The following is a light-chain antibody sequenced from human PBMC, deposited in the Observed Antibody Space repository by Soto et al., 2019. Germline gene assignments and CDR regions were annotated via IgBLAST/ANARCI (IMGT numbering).Light chain of an antibody. V-gene: IGKV2-30*01. J-gene: IGKJ1*01. CDR3: MQGRHWPPT. CDR1: LSLVYSDGIAS. CDR2: KAS. Sequence: DVVMPQSPLYLPVTLGQPASISCRSSLSLVYSDGIASLNWLQQRPGQSPRRLIYKASNRDSGVPDRFSGSGSGTEFTLQINRVEAEDVGIYYCMQGRHWPPTFGRGTRVEIK.